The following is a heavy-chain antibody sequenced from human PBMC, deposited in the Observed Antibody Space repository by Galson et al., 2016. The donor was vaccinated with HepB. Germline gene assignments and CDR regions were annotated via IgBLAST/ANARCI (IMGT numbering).Heavy chain of an antibody. J-gene: IGHJ6*01. D-gene: IGHD5-24*01. CDR3: ARPRRWPQYYDGLDV. Sequence: SLRLSCAASGFTFSTYAMHWVRQAPGKGLEWVAVISYDGSHKHYRDSVKGRFTISRDNSKNTLYLQMNSLSREDTAVYYCARPRRWPQYYDGLDVWGQGTTVTVSS. CDR2: ISYDGSHK. CDR1: GFTFSTYA. V-gene: IGHV3-30-3*01.